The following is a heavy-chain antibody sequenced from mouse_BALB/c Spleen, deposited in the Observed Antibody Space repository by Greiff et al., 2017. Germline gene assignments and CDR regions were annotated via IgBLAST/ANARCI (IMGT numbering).Heavy chain of an antibody. J-gene: IGHJ2*01. CDR3: ARDDYYFDY. CDR1: GFTFTDYY. V-gene: IGHV7-3*02. Sequence: EVKLVESGGGLVQPGGSLRLSCATSGFTFTDYYMSWVRQPPGKALEWLGFIRNKANGYTTEYSASVKGRFTISRDNSQSILYLQMNTLRAEDSATYYCARDDYYFDYWGQGTTLTVSS. CDR2: IRNKANGYTT.